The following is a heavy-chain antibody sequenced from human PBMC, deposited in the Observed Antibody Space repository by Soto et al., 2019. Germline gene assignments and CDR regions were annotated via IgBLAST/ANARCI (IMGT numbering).Heavy chain of an antibody. V-gene: IGHV4-30-2*01. J-gene: IGHJ4*02. CDR1: GGSISSGGYS. CDR2: IYHSGST. D-gene: IGHD4-17*01. Sequence: QLQLQESGSGLVKPSQTLSLTCAVSGGSISSGGYSWSWIRQPPGKGLEWIGYIYHSGSTYYNPSLKSRVTISVDMSKNQFSLKLTSVTAADTAVYYCASTTVTAKFFDFWGQGTLVTVSS. CDR3: ASTTVTAKFFDF.